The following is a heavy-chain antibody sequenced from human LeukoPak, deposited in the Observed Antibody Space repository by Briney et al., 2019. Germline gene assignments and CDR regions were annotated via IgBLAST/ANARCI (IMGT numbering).Heavy chain of an antibody. Sequence: SGTLSLTCAVSGGSISSSNWWSGVRQPPGKGLEWIGEIYHSGSTNYNPSLKSRVTISVDKSKNQFSLKLSSVTAADTAVYYCARDRYDYGDSKDAFDIWGQGTMVTVSS. CDR1: GGSISSSNW. D-gene: IGHD4-17*01. J-gene: IGHJ3*02. CDR3: ARDRYDYGDSKDAFDI. V-gene: IGHV4-4*02. CDR2: IYHSGST.